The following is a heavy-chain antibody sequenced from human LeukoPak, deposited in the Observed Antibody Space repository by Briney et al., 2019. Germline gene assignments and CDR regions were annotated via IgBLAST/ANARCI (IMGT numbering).Heavy chain of an antibody. CDR3: GRALPAALANWFYT. CDR2: IYYSGST. J-gene: IGHJ5*02. CDR1: GVSVSNYY. Sequence: SETLSLTCTVSGVSVSNYYWSWIRQPPGKGLEWIGDIYYSGSTNYNPSLKSRVTITLDTSKNQFSLKLSSVTAADTAVYYCGRALPAALANWFYTWGEGTLVSVSS. V-gene: IGHV4-59*02. D-gene: IGHD2-2*01.